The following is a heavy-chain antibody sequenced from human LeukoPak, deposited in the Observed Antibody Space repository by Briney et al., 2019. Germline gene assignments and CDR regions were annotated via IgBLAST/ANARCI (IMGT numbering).Heavy chain of an antibody. CDR1: GFTFRNYA. J-gene: IGHJ3*02. D-gene: IGHD1-26*01. CDR3: ARGRVGGQRTDTFDI. CDR2: ISYDGTKK. V-gene: IGHV3-30-3*01. Sequence: GRSLRLSCAASGFTFRNYAMHWVRQVPGKGLEWVSGISYDGTKKYYAESVKGRFTISRDNSENMLSLQMNSLRAEDTAVYYCARGRVGGQRTDTFDIWGQGTMVTVSS.